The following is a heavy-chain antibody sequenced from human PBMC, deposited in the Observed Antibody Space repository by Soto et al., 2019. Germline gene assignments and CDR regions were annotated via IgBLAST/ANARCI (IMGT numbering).Heavy chain of an antibody. CDR1: GFSLSTGGMG. Sequence: QITLKESGPTLVKPTQTLTLTCTFSGFSLSTGGMGVGWIRQPPGKALEWLALIYWDGDRRYRPSLMRRLTIAKDTTKNQVVLTMTNMDPVDTATYYCVHSRCGGDCLQSYSSHYYYGRDIWGQGSTVTVSS. D-gene: IGHD2-21*02. J-gene: IGHJ6*02. V-gene: IGHV2-5*02. CDR2: IYWDGDR. CDR3: VHSRCGGDCLQSYSSHYYYGRDI.